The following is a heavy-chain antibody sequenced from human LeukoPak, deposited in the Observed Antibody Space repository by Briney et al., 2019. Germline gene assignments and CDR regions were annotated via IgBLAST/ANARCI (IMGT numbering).Heavy chain of an antibody. CDR3: ARGILVAGIFAEYFQH. V-gene: IGHV1-8*01. CDR1: GYTFTSYD. J-gene: IGHJ1*01. D-gene: IGHD6-19*01. CDR2: MNPNSGNT. Sequence: ASVKVSCKASGYTFTSYDINWVRQATGQGLEWMGWMNPNSGNTGYAQKFQGRVTMTRNTSISTAYMELSSLRSEDTAVYYCARGILVAGIFAEYFQHWGQGTLVTVSS.